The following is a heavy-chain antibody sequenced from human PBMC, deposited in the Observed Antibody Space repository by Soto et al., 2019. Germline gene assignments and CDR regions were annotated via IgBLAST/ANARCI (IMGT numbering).Heavy chain of an antibody. V-gene: IGHV4-4*07. J-gene: IGHJ5*02. CDR2: IYATGTT. Sequence: SETLSLTCTVSGASISGFYWSWIRKSAGKGLEWIGRIYATGTTDYNPSLKSRVMMSVDTSKKQFSLKLRSVTAADTAVYYCVRDGTKTLRDWFDPWGQGISVIVSS. CDR3: VRDGTKTLRDWFDP. D-gene: IGHD1-1*01. CDR1: GASISGFY.